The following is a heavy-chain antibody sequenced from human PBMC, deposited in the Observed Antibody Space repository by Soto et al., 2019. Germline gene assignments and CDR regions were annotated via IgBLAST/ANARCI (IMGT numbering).Heavy chain of an antibody. CDR1: GGTFSSYA. J-gene: IGHJ2*01. D-gene: IGHD3-16*01. CDR2: IIPIFGTA. Sequence: QVQLVQSGAEVKKPGSSVKVSCKASGGTFSSYAISWARQAPGQGLEWMGGIIPIFGTANYAQKFQGRVKITADESTSTAYMELSSLRSEDTAVYYCARDRPYDYVWGSYDDHWNWYFDLWGRGTLVTVSS. CDR3: ARDRPYDYVWGSYDDHWNWYFDL. V-gene: IGHV1-69*01.